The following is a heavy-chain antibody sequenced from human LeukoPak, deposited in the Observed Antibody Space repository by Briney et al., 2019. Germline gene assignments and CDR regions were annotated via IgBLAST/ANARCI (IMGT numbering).Heavy chain of an antibody. V-gene: IGHV1-2*04. CDR2: INPNSGGT. J-gene: IGHJ4*02. Sequence: ASVKVSCKASGYTFTGYYMHWVRQAPGQGLEWMGWINPNSGGTNYARKSQGWVTMTRDTSISTAYMELSRLRSDDTAVYYCARGRNYYGSGSYYHFDYWGQGTLVTVSS. CDR1: GYTFTGYY. D-gene: IGHD3-10*01. CDR3: ARGRNYYGSGSYYHFDY.